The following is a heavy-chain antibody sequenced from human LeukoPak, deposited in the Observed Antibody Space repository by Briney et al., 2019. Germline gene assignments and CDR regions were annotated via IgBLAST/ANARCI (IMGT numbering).Heavy chain of an antibody. CDR2: ISGSGVT. CDR1: GFTFSTSA. Sequence: GGSLRLSCAASGFTFSTSAMTWVRQAPGKGLEWVSGISGSGVTDYADSVKGRFTISRDNSMNTLYLQMNSLRAEDTAIYYCAKDTRTISCLHYWGQGTLVTVSS. D-gene: IGHD3-3*01. J-gene: IGHJ4*02. CDR3: AKDTRTISCLHY. V-gene: IGHV3-23*01.